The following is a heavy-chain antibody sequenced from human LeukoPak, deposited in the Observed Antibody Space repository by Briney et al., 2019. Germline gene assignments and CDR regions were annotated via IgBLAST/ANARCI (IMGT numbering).Heavy chain of an antibody. V-gene: IGHV3-11*04. CDR3: ARDLQLAISVAGMADY. CDR2: MSGSGHMT. CDR1: GFTFSDHY. J-gene: IGHJ4*02. Sequence: GGSLRLTCAASGFTFSDHYMSWIRQAPGKGLEWVSYMSGSGHMTYIADSVKGRFTISRDSAKNSLYLQMNSLRAEDTAVYYCARDLQLAISVAGMADYCGQGTLVTVSS. D-gene: IGHD6-19*01.